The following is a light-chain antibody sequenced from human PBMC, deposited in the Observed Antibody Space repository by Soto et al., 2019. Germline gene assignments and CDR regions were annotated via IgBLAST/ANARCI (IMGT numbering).Light chain of an antibody. Sequence: DIQMTQSPSSLSASVGDRVTITCRASQSISSYLNWYQQKPGKAPKLLIYAASSLQSGVPSRFTGRASGTDVTLTISRLQPEDFATYNCQQSYSTPRTFGQGTQV. CDR1: QSISSY. CDR3: QQSYSTPRT. V-gene: IGKV1-39*01. CDR2: AAS. J-gene: IGKJ1*01.